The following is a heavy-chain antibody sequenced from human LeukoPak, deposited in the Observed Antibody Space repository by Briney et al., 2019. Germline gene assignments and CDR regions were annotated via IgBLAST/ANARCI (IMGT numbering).Heavy chain of an antibody. D-gene: IGHD6-13*01. CDR2: IYYSGST. CDR3: ARGQLASAAEYFQH. V-gene: IGHV4-59*01. CDR1: GGSISSYY. Sequence: SETLSLTCTVSGGSISSYYWSWIRQPPGKGPEWIGYIYYSGSTNYNPSLKSRVTISVDTSKNQFSLKLSSATAADTAVYYCARGQLASAAEYFQHWGQGTLVTVSS. J-gene: IGHJ1*01.